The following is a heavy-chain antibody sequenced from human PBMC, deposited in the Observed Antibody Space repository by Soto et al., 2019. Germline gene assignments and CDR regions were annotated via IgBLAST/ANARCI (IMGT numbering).Heavy chain of an antibody. CDR3: ARGIVRGGFDI. CDR2: IYDTWTT. V-gene: IGHV4-30-4*01. CDR1: GGSMSENDYY. Sequence: QVQLQEAGPGLVRPSQTLSLTCTVAGGSMSENDYYWSWLRQSPGQGLQWIGYIYDTWTTSYSPSLKSRVTMSADTSRNLFSLKPTSVTAADTALYFCARGIVRGGFDIWGQGTLVTVSS. D-gene: IGHD3-10*02. J-gene: IGHJ3*02.